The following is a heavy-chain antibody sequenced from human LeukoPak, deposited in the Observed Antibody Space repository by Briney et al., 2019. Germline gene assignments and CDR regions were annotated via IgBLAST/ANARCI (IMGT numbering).Heavy chain of an antibody. V-gene: IGHV3-21*01. CDR2: ISSSSSCI. J-gene: IGHJ6*03. D-gene: IGHD2-2*02. CDR1: GFTFSSYS. Sequence: PGGSLRLSCAASGFTFSSYSMNWVRQAPGKGLEWVSSISSSSSCIYYADSVKGRFTISRDNAKNSLYLQMNSLRAEDTAVYYCAREYCSSTSCYTMDVWGRGTTVTASS. CDR3: AREYCSSTSCYTMDV.